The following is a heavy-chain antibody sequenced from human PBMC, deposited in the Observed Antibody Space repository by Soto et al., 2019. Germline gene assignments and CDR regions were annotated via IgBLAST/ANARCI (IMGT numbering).Heavy chain of an antibody. D-gene: IGHD4-17*01. CDR2: INHSGST. CDR1: GGSFSGYY. V-gene: IGHV4-34*01. J-gene: IGHJ6*03. CDR3: ASSYGDYFYYYYMDV. Sequence: SETLSLTCAVYGGSFSGYYWSWIRQPPGKGLEWIGEINHSGSTNYNPSLKSRVTISVDTSKNQFSLKLSSVTAADTAVYYCASSYGDYFYYYYMDVWGKGTTVTVSS.